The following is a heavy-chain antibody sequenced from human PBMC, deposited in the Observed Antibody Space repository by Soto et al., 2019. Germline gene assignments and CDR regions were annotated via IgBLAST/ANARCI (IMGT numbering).Heavy chain of an antibody. D-gene: IGHD6-6*01. J-gene: IGHJ6*02. V-gene: IGHV1-69*13. CDR1: VGTFSSYA. CDR2: IIPIFGTA. CDR3: ARSSSRRSYCSSQGWYYYYYGMDV. Sequence: SVKVSCKASVGTFSSYAISWVRQAPGQGLEWMGGIIPIFGTANYAQKFQGRVTITADESTSTAYMELSSLRSEDTAVYYCARSSSRRSYCSSQGWYYYYYGMDVWGQGTTVTV.